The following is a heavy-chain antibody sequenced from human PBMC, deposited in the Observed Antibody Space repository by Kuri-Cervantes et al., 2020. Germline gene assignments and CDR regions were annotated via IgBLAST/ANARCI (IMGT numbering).Heavy chain of an antibody. CDR2: IHYSGST. CDR3: AREKMVRGVISRVWFDP. J-gene: IGHJ5*02. V-gene: IGHV4-39*06. D-gene: IGHD3-10*01. CDR1: GCSIRSRSYY. Sequence: SETLSLTCTVSGCSIRSRSYYWGWNRQPPGKGLEWIGSIHYSGSTYYNPSLKRRVTISVDTSKNQFTLKLSSVTAADTAVYYSAREKMVRGVISRVWFDPWGQGTLVTVSS.